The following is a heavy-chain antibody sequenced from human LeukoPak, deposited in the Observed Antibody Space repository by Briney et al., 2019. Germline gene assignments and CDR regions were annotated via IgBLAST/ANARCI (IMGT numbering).Heavy chain of an antibody. D-gene: IGHD4-17*01. CDR3: TRDVRLRHKYYYMDV. CDR2: ITNSGSTT. Sequence: GGSLRLSCAASGFTFSSYEMNWVRQAPGKGLEWISYITNSGSTTFYADSVKGRFSISRDNANNSLFLQMNSLRAEDTAVYYCTRDVRLRHKYYYMDVWGKGTTVT. V-gene: IGHV3-48*03. J-gene: IGHJ6*03. CDR1: GFTFSSYE.